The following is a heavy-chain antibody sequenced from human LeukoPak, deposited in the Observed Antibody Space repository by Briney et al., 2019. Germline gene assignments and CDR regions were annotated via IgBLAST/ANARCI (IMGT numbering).Heavy chain of an antibody. J-gene: IGHJ5*02. V-gene: IGHV1-24*01. CDR3: AAASAYNWFDP. D-gene: IGHD2-15*01. CDR2: FDPEDGGT. CDR1: GYALTELS. Sequence: ASVKVSCKVSGYALTELSMHWVRQAPGKGLEWMGGFDPEDGGTIYAQKFQGRVTMTEDTSTDTAYMELSSLRSEDTAVYYCAAASAYNWFDPWGQGTLVTVSS.